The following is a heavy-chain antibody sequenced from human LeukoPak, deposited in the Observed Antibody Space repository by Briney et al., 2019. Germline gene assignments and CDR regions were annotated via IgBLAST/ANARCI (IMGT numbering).Heavy chain of an antibody. CDR3: ARPRYSSGWAFDY. CDR1: GGSFSDYY. Sequence: SETLSLTCGVNGGSFSDYYWTWIRRSPGKGLEWIGEINHSANTNYNPSLKSRVTISVDTSKNQFSLKLSSVTAADTAVYYCARPRYSSGWAFDYWGQGTLVTVSS. D-gene: IGHD6-19*01. V-gene: IGHV4-34*01. CDR2: INHSANT. J-gene: IGHJ4*02.